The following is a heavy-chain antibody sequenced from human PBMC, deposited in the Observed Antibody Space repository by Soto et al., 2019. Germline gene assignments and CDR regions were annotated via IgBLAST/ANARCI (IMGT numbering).Heavy chain of an antibody. CDR1: GFSLRNARMG. J-gene: IGHJ6*03. CDR3: ARMLAVNYYYYYVDV. V-gene: IGHV2-26*01. CDR2: ILSSDEK. Sequence: QVTLKESGPVLVKPTATLTLTCTVSGFSLRNARMGVSCIRQPPGKALEWLAHILSSDEKSYNTSLKGRVTLSKDTSKRQVVLTMTYVDPVDTATYFCARMLAVNYYYYYVDVWGEGTTVTVSS. D-gene: IGHD3-22*01.